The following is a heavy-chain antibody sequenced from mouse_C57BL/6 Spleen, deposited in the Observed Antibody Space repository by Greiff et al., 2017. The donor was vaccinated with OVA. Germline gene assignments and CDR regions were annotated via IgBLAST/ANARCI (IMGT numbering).Heavy chain of an antibody. D-gene: IGHD2-4*01. CDR1: GYTFTSYW. J-gene: IGHJ3*01. V-gene: IGHV1-52*01. CDR2: IDPSDSET. CDR3: ARGVYYDYDGPWFAY. Sequence: QVQLQQSGAELVRPGSSVKLSCKASGYTFTSYWMHWVKQRPIQGLEWIGNIDPSDSETHYNQKFKDKATLTVDKSSSTAYMQLSSLTSEDSAVYYCARGVYYDYDGPWFAYWGQGTLVTVSA.